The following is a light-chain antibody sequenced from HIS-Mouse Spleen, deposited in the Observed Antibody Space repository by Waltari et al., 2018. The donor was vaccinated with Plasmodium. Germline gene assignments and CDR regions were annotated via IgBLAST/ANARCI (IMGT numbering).Light chain of an antibody. J-gene: IGLJ2*01. CDR2: EVS. CDR3: SSYAGSNNLV. Sequence: QSALTQPPSASGSPGQSVPTSCTGTSSDVGGYNYVSWYQQHPGKAPKLMIDEVSKRPSGVPDRFSGSKSGNTASLTVSGLQAEDEADYYCSSYAGSNNLVFGGGTKLTVL. CDR1: SSDVGGYNY. V-gene: IGLV2-8*01.